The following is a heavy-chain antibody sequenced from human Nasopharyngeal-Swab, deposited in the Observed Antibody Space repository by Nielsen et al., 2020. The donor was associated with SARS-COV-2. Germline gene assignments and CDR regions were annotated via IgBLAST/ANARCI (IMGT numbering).Heavy chain of an antibody. D-gene: IGHD6-19*01. CDR2: IYYSGST. J-gene: IGHJ4*02. Sequence: GSLRLSCTVSGGSISSYYWSWIRQPPGKGLEWIGYIYYSGSTNYNPSLKSRVTISVDTSKNQFSLKLSSVTAEDTAVYYCARGYSSGWYFDWGQGTLVTVSS. CDR3: ARGYSSGWYFD. CDR1: GGSISSYY. V-gene: IGHV4-59*08.